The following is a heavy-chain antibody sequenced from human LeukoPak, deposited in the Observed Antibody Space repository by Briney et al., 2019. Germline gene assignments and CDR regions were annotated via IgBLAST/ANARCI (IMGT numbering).Heavy chain of an antibody. CDR3: ARPTHLTIGRNAFDI. J-gene: IGHJ3*02. D-gene: IGHD2-15*01. CDR2: ISSSSSYI. CDR1: GFTFSSYS. V-gene: IGHV3-21*01. Sequence: PGGSLRLSCAASGFTFSSYSMNWVRQAPGKGLEWVSSISSSSSYIYYADSVKGRFTISRDNAKNSLYLQMNSLRAEDTAVYYCARPTHLTIGRNAFDIWGQGTMVTVSS.